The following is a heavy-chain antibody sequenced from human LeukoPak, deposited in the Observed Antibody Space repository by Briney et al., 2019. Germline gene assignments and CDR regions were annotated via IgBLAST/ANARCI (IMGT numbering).Heavy chain of an antibody. J-gene: IGHJ3*02. CDR3: ARSMIVVVPAAFDAFDI. V-gene: IGHV1-69*04. CDR2: IIPILGIA. D-gene: IGHD2-2*01. Sequence: SVKVSCKASGGTFSSYAISWVRQAPGQGLEWMGRIIPILGIANYAQKFQGRVTITADKSTSTAYMELSSLRSDDTAVYYCARSMIVVVPAAFDAFDIWGQGTMVTVSS. CDR1: GGTFSSYA.